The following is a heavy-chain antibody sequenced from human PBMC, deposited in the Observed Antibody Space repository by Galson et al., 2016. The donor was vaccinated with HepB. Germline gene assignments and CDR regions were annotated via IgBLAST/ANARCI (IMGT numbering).Heavy chain of an antibody. D-gene: IGHD2-2*01. CDR2: ISHSGST. CDR3: ARLPGITTMPNWFDP. Sequence: SETLSLTCAVYGGSFSGFYWSWIRQSPGKGLEWIGEISHSGSTNYNPSLKSRLSISVDTSKNHFSLKLTSVTAADTAVYYCARLPGITTMPNWFDPWGQGTLVIVSS. V-gene: IGHV4-34*01. CDR1: GGSFSGFY. J-gene: IGHJ5*02.